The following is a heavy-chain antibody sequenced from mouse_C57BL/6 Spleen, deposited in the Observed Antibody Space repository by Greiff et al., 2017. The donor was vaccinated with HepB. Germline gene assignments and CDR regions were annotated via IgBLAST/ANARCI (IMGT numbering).Heavy chain of an antibody. Sequence: EVQVVESGAELVRPGASVKLSCTASGFNIKDDYMHWVKQRPEQGLEWIGWIDPENGDTEYASKFQGKATITADTSSNTAYLQLSSLTSEDTDVYYCTTNYYGYDVYYFDYWGQGTTLTVSS. V-gene: IGHV14-4*01. CDR2: IDPENGDT. J-gene: IGHJ2*01. CDR1: GFNIKDDY. CDR3: TTNYYGYDVYYFDY. D-gene: IGHD2-2*01.